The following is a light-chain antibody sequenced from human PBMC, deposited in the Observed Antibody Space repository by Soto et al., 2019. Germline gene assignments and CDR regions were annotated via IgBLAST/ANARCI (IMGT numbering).Light chain of an antibody. CDR2: EVT. V-gene: IGLV2-23*02. CDR3: CSYAGNTSPYV. J-gene: IGLJ1*01. Sequence: QSALTQPASVSGSSGQSITISCIGTNSDIGSYDLVSWYQQHSGKAPKLLIFEVTKRPSGVSNRFSGSKSGNTASLTISGLQAEDEGDYYCCSYAGNTSPYVFGPGTKVTVL. CDR1: NSDIGSYDL.